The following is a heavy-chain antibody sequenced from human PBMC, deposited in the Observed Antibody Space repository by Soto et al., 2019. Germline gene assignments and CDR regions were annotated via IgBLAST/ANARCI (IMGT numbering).Heavy chain of an antibody. D-gene: IGHD3-3*01. CDR3: ARGYDFGSGWDV. CDR1: GFTFSSYA. CDR2: ISYDGSNK. V-gene: IGHV3-30-3*01. Sequence: QVQLVESGGGVVQPGRSLRLSCAASGFTFSSYAMHWVRQAPGKGLEWVAVISYDGSNKYYADSVKGRFTISRDNSKNALYMQMDSLRAEDKAVYYCARGYDFGSGWDVWGQGTTVTVSS. J-gene: IGHJ6*02.